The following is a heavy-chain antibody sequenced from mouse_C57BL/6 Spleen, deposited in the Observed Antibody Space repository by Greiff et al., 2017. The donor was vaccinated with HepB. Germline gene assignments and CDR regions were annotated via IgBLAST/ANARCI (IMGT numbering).Heavy chain of an antibody. CDR2: IDPSDSYT. CDR3: ARWVSNSDY. D-gene: IGHD2-5*01. J-gene: IGHJ2*01. Sequence: VQLQQSGAELVKPGASVKLSCKASGYTFTSYWMQWVNQRPGQGLEWIGEIDPSDSYTNYNQKFKGKATLTVDTSSSTAYMQLSSLTSEDSAVYYCARWVSNSDYWGQGTTLTVSS. V-gene: IGHV1-50*01. CDR1: GYTFTSYW.